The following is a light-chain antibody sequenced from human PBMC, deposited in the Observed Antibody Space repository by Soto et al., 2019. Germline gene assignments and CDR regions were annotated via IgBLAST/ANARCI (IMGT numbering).Light chain of an antibody. CDR3: SSFTSSRTWV. V-gene: IGLV2-14*01. CDR1: SSDVGGYDY. J-gene: IGLJ3*02. CDR2: EVI. Sequence: QSALTQPASVSGSPGQSITISCTGSSSDVGGYDYVSWFQQHPGRAPKLLIYEVITRPSGVSTRFSGSKSANTASLTISGLQPEDEADFSCSSFTSSRTWVFGGGTKLTVL.